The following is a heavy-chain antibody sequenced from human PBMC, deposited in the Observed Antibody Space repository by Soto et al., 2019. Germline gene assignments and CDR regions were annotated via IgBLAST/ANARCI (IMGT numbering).Heavy chain of an antibody. J-gene: IGHJ4*02. CDR1: GFSLSTSGVG. CDR2: IYWDDDK. Sequence: QITLKESGPTLVKPTQTLTLTCTFSGFSLSTSGVGVGWIRQPPGKALEWLALIYWDDDKRYSPSLKSRLTITKDTSKNQVVLTMTYMDPLDTATYFCAHRRSGAGAPAWDGGKNFDQWGQGSLVTVSS. V-gene: IGHV2-5*02. CDR3: AHRRSGAGAPAWDGGKNFDQ. D-gene: IGHD1-26*01.